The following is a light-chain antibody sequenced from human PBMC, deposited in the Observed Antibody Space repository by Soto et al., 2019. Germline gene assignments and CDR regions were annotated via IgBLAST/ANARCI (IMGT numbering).Light chain of an antibody. CDR1: STDVGNYDY. V-gene: IGLV2-11*01. Sequence: QSALTQPRSVSGSPGQSVTLSCTGTSTDVGNYDYVSWYQQYPGKAPKLLIYDVNKRPSGVPARFSGSKSGKTASLAISGLQAEDEADYYCGSYTTSSNYVFGTGTKLTVL. CDR3: GSYTTSSNYV. J-gene: IGLJ1*01. CDR2: DVN.